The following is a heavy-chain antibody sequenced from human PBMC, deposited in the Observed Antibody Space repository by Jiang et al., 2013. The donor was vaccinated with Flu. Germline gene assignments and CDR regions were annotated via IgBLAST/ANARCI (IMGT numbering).Heavy chain of an antibody. CDR2: IWHDGSKT. V-gene: IGHV3-33*01. J-gene: IGHJ4*02. D-gene: IGHD1-26*01. CDR1: GFIFSNYG. Sequence: GVQPGRSLRLSCTASGFIFSNYGVNWVRQAPGKGLEWVAVIWHDGSKTFYVDSVKGRFTISRDNSKNTLYLEMNSLRVEDTALYYCARVAEVGALDFWGQGTLVSVSS. CDR3: ARVAEVGALDF.